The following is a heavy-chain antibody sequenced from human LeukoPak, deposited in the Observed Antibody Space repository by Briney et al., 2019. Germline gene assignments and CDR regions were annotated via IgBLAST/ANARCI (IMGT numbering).Heavy chain of an antibody. Sequence: GGSLRLSCAASGFTFSSYAMHWVRQAPGKGLEWVAVISYDGSNKYYADSMKGRFTISRDNAKNSLYLQMNSLRAEDTAVYYCARALGGSGYYYVPSYYFDYWGQGTLVTVSS. CDR2: ISYDGSNK. V-gene: IGHV3-30*04. CDR3: ARALGGSGYYYVPSYYFDY. J-gene: IGHJ4*02. CDR1: GFTFSSYA. D-gene: IGHD3-22*01.